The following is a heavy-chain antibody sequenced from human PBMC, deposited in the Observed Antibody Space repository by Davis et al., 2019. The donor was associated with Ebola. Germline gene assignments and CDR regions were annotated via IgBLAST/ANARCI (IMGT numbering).Heavy chain of an antibody. D-gene: IGHD2-21*01. CDR1: GFTFTSYT. J-gene: IGHJ6*02. CDR2: ISVSGAGT. CDR3: AKDRVTYSMFYVLDV. Sequence: GESLKISCAASGFTFTSYTMSWVRQVPGRGLEWVSGISVSGAGTYYADSVKGRFTISRDNSKNTIYLQMNSLRAEDTAVYYCAKDRVTYSMFYVLDVWGQGTTVTVSS. V-gene: IGHV3-23*01.